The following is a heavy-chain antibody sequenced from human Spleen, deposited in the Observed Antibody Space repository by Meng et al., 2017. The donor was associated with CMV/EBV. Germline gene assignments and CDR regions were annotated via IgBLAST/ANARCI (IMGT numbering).Heavy chain of an antibody. CDR3: ARGPWESMDY. V-gene: IGHV1-2*02. J-gene: IGHJ4*02. Sequence: VSCKASGGTFSSYAISWVRQAPGQGLEWMGGIIPNSGGTNYAQKFQGRVAMTRDTSISTAYMELSRLRSDDTAVYYCARGPWESMDYWGQGTLVTVSS. D-gene: IGHD1-26*01. CDR1: GGTFSSYA. CDR2: IIPNSGGT.